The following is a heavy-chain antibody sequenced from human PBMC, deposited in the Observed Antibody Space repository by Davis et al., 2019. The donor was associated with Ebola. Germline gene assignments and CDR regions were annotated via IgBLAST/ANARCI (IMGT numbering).Heavy chain of an antibody. CDR1: GYTFTSYA. CDR2: INPNSGGT. D-gene: IGHD6-19*01. J-gene: IGHJ4*02. V-gene: IGHV1-2*04. CDR3: ARDSSGWPPTEFDY. Sequence: ASVKVSCKASGYTFTSYAMHWVRQAPGQGLEWMGWINPNSGGTNYAQKFQGWVTMTRDTSISTAYMELSRLRSDDTAVYYCARDSSGWPPTEFDYWGQGTLVTVSS.